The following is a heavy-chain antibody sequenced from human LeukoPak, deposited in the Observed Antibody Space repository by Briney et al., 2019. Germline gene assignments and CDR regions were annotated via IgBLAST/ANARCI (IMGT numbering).Heavy chain of an antibody. V-gene: IGHV1-69*04. J-gene: IGHJ4*02. Sequence: SVKVSCMASGGAFSSFAISWLRQAPGQGIEWMGRIIPLPQIVNYAQKFQGRVTIIADKSTSTAFMELSGLRSGDTAVYYCARSDTEAIFDYWGQGTLVTVSS. D-gene: IGHD2-2*02. CDR1: GGAFSSFA. CDR3: ARSDTEAIFDY. CDR2: IIPLPQIV.